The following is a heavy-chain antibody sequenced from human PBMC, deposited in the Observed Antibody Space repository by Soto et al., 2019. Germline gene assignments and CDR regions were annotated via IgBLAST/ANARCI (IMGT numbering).Heavy chain of an antibody. V-gene: IGHV4-4*02. Sequence: QVQLQESGPGLVKPSGTLSLTCAVSGGSISSSNWWSWVRQAPGKGLEWLGEIYHGGSPNYNPSLQRRIPISLDKSKNQFSLKLSSVPAADTAVYYCARSSPWLDYWGQGTVVTVSS. J-gene: IGHJ4*02. CDR2: IYHGGSP. D-gene: IGHD3-9*01. CDR1: GGSISSSNW. CDR3: ARSSPWLDY.